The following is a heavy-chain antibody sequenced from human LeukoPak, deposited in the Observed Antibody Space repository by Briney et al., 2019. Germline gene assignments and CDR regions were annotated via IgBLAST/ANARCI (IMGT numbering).Heavy chain of an antibody. V-gene: IGHV1-46*01. CDR2: INPSGGST. J-gene: IGHJ6*03. CDR3: ARGYYYYYMDV. Sequence: ASVKVSCKASGYTFTSYYMHWVRQAPGQGLECMGIINPSGGSTSYAQKFHGRVTMTRDMSTSTVYMELSSLRSEDTDVYYCARGYYYYYMDVWGKGTTVTVSS. CDR1: GYTFTSYY.